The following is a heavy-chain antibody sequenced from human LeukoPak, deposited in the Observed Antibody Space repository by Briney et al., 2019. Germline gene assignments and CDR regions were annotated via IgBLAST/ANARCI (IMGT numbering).Heavy chain of an antibody. CDR1: GFTFSSYS. CDR3: VNLYSSNY. CDR2: ISSGSRII. Sequence: PGGSLRLSCAVSGFTFSSYSMNWVRQAPGKGLEWVSYISSGSRIISYADSVKGRFTISRDNSKNTLYLQMNSLRAEDTAVYYCVNLYSSNYWGQGTLVTVSS. J-gene: IGHJ4*02. D-gene: IGHD6-19*01. V-gene: IGHV3-48*01.